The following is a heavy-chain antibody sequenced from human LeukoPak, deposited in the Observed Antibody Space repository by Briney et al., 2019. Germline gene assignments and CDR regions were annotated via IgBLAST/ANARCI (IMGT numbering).Heavy chain of an antibody. D-gene: IGHD2/OR15-2a*01. CDR1: GGSISSYY. J-gene: IGHJ4*02. Sequence: SETLSLTCTVYGGSISSYYWSWIRQPPGQGLEWIGYIYYSGSTNYNPSLKSRVTISVDTSKNQFSLKLSSVTAADTAVYYCARGGLLFDYWGQGTLVTVSS. CDR2: IYYSGST. V-gene: IGHV4-59*01. CDR3: ARGGLLFDY.